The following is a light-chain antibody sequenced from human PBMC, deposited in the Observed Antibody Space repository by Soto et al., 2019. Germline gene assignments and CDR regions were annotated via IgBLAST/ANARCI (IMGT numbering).Light chain of an antibody. CDR1: QDIRTD. V-gene: IGKV1-6*02. Sequence: AIQMTQSPSSLSASVGDRVTITCRASQDIRTDLGWYQQKPGKAPKLLIYAASSLQSGVPSRFSGSGSGTDFNLTISSLQPEDFATYYCLQDYNYPWTFGQGTKVEIK. CDR3: LQDYNYPWT. J-gene: IGKJ1*01. CDR2: AAS.